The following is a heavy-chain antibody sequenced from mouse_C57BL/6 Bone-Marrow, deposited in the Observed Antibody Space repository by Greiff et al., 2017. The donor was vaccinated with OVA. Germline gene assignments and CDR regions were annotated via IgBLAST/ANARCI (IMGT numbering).Heavy chain of an antibody. CDR1: GYAFSSSW. V-gene: IGHV1-82*01. Sequence: QVQLQQSGPELVKPGASVKISCKASGYAFSSSWMNWVKQRPGTGLEWIGRIYPGDGDTNYNGKFKGKATLTADKSSSTAYMQLSSLTSEDSAVYFCARPLITTVVATDWYFDVWGTGTTVTVSS. D-gene: IGHD1-1*01. CDR2: IYPGDGDT. J-gene: IGHJ1*03. CDR3: ARPLITTVVATDWYFDV.